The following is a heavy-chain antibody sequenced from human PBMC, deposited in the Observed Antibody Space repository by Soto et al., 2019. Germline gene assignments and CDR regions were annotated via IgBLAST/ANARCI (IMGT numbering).Heavy chain of an antibody. V-gene: IGHV3-11*01. J-gene: IGHJ4*02. D-gene: IGHD2-8*01. CDR1: GFTFSDYY. Sequence: QVQLVESGGGLVKPGGSLRLSCAASGFTFSDYYMSWIRQAPGKGLEWVAYISSRSSTIFYADSVKGRFTISRDNVKNALYLQMNSLRAEVTAEYYCASGTNGAFFVYWGQGILVTVSS. CDR3: ASGTNGAFFVY. CDR2: ISSRSSTI.